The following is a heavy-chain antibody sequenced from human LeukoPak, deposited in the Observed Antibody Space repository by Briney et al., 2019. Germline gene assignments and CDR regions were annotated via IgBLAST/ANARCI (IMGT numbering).Heavy chain of an antibody. CDR3: ASLSDDYYYMDV. V-gene: IGHV4-39*01. Sequence: ASETLSLTCTVSGGSISCSSYYWGWLRQPPGKGLEWIGSIYYSGSTYYNPSLKSRVTISVDTSKNQFSLKLSSVTAADTAVYYCASLSDDYYYMDVWGKGTTVTVSS. CDR1: GGSISCSSYY. CDR2: IYYSGST. J-gene: IGHJ6*03. D-gene: IGHD3-16*01.